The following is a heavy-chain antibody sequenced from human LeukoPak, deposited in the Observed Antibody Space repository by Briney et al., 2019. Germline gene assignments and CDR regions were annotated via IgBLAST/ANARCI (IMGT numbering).Heavy chain of an antibody. D-gene: IGHD6-13*01. CDR1: GYTFTGYY. CDR2: INPSGGST. J-gene: IGHJ3*02. Sequence: ASVKVSCKASGYTFTGYYIHWVRQAPGQGLEWMGIINPSGGSTSYAQKFQGRVTMTRDMSTSTVYMELSSLRSEDTAVYYCARDRGIAAAGTNAFHIWGQATMLTVSS. V-gene: IGHV1-46*01. CDR3: ARDRGIAAAGTNAFHI.